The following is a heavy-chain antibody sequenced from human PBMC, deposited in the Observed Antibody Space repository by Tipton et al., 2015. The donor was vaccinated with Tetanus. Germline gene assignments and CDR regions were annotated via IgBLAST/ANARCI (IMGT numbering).Heavy chain of an antibody. Sequence: TLSLTCTVSGGSINSFYWSWIRQPPGKGLEWIGYIYYSGSAKYNPSLKSRVTISEDTSKNQFSLKLSSVTAADTAVYYCARDRGLTTSGGIGMDVWGQGTTVTVAS. CDR1: GGSINSFY. D-gene: IGHD3-22*01. CDR3: ARDRGLTTSGGIGMDV. V-gene: IGHV4-59*01. J-gene: IGHJ6*02. CDR2: IYYSGSA.